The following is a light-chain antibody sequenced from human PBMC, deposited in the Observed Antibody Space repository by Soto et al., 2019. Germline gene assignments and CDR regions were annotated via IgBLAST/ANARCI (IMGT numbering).Light chain of an antibody. CDR1: QSLSTW. J-gene: IGKJ4*01. V-gene: IGKV1-5*01. CDR3: QEGSTLLT. CDR2: DAS. Sequence: EIQMTQSPSTLSASAGDRVTITCRASQSLSTWLAWYQQRPGKPPKLVIYDASTLESGVPSRFSGGGSGTEFTLTISSLQPDDFATYYCQEGSTLLTFGGGTKVEIK.